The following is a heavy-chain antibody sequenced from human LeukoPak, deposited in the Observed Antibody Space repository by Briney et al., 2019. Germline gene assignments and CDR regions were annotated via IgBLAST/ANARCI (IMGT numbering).Heavy chain of an antibody. CDR2: IYYSGST. D-gene: IGHD4-17*01. CDR3: ARVTVHGYSDY. J-gene: IGHJ4*02. Sequence: SETLSLTCAVSGGSISSNSYYWGWIRQPPGKGLEWIGSIYYSGSTYYNPSLKSRVTISVDTSKNQFSLKLSSVTAADTAVYYCARVTVHGYSDYWGQGTLVTVSS. CDR1: GGSISSNSYY. V-gene: IGHV4-39*07.